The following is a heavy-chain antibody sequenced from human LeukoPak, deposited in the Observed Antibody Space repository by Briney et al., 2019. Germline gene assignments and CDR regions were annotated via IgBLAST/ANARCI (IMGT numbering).Heavy chain of an antibody. D-gene: IGHD3-22*01. V-gene: IGHV3-64*01. Sequence: PGGSLRLSCKASGFTFNHYALHWVRQAPGKGLEYVSAISTDGGSTYYGNSVGGRFTISRDNSKNTLYLQMGSLRVEDMAVYYCARALGWASSGPIDYWGQGTLVSVSS. CDR1: GFTFNHYA. CDR3: ARALGWASSGPIDY. J-gene: IGHJ4*02. CDR2: ISTDGGST.